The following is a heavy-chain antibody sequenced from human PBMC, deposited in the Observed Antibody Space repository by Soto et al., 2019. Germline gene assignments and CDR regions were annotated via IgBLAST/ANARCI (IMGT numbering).Heavy chain of an antibody. D-gene: IGHD3-16*01. Sequence: QVQLVQSGAEVKKPGSSVKVSCKASGGTFSSYTISWVRQAPGQGLEWMGRIIPILGIANYAQKFKGRVTITADQSTRIAYVELSSLGSEDTAVYYCAINGLSRGGGGYLGQGTLVTVSS. J-gene: IGHJ4*02. CDR2: IIPILGIA. V-gene: IGHV1-69*02. CDR3: AINGLSRGGGGY. CDR1: GGTFSSYT.